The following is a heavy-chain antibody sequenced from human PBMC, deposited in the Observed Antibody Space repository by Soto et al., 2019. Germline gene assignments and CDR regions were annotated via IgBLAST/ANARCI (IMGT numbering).Heavy chain of an antibody. CDR3: ARSRYFDWSGSLDY. V-gene: IGHV1-3*01. J-gene: IGHJ4*02. D-gene: IGHD3-9*01. CDR1: GGTFSSYA. Sequence: ASVKVSCKASGGTFSSYAMHWVRQAPGQRLEWMGWINAGNGNTKYSQKFQGRVTITRDTSASTAYMELSSLRSEDTAVYYCARSRYFDWSGSLDYWGQGTLVTVSS. CDR2: INAGNGNT.